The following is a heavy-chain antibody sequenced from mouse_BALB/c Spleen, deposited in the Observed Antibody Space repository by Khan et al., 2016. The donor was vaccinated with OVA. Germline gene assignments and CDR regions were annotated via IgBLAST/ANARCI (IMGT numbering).Heavy chain of an antibody. CDR2: ISYSGGT. D-gene: IGHD1-1*01. CDR1: GYSITSGYA. CDR3: ARGNYYGYYFDY. Sequence: QLEESGPGLVKPSQSLSLTCTVTGYSITSGYAWNWIRQFPGNKLEWMGYISYSGGTSYNPSLKSRISIIRDTSKNQFFLQLNSVTTEDTATYYCARGNYYGYYFDYWGQGTPLTVSA. V-gene: IGHV3-2*02. J-gene: IGHJ2*01.